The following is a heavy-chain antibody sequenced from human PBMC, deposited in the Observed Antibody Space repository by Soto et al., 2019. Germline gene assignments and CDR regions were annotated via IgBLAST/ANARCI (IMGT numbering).Heavy chain of an antibody. V-gene: IGHV3-49*03. CDR3: TRNTDTANHFDY. CDR1: GFTIGDYA. J-gene: IGHJ4*02. Sequence: PGGSLRLSCTASGFTIGDYALSWFRQAPGKGLEWVGFIRSKAYGGTADYAASVKDRFTISRDDSKSIAHLQMSSLKTEDTAVYYCTRNTDTANHFDYWGQGTLVTVSS. CDR2: IRSKAYGGTA. D-gene: IGHD5-18*01.